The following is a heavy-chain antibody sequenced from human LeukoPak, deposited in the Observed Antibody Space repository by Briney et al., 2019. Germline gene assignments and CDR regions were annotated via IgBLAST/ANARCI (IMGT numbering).Heavy chain of an antibody. J-gene: IGHJ5*02. CDR1: GFTFNSYW. D-gene: IGHD3-10*01. V-gene: IGHV3-7*01. CDR2: IKQDGSEK. CDR3: ARDTIWFGEPTPTWFDP. Sequence: GGSLRLSCAASGFTFNSYWMSWVRQAPGKGLEWVANIKQDGSEKYYVDSVKGRFTISRDNARKSLFLQLNSLRAEDTAVYYCARDTIWFGEPTPTWFDPRGQGTRVTVSS.